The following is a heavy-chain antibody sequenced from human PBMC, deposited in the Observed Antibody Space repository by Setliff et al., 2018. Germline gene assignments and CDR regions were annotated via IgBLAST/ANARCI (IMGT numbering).Heavy chain of an antibody. CDR3: ARGYYYGSGTDY. Sequence: SETLSLTCAVSGYSMSSGYYWGWFRQPPGKGLEWIGSIYHSGQTFYNPSLKSRATLSVDTSKNQFSLKLSSVTAADTAVYYCARGYYYGSGTDYWGQGTLVTVSS. CDR1: GYSMSSGYY. CDR2: IYHSGQT. D-gene: IGHD3-10*01. J-gene: IGHJ4*02. V-gene: IGHV4-38-2*01.